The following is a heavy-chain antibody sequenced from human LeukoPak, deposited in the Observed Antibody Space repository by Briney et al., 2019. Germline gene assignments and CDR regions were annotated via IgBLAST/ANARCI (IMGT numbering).Heavy chain of an antibody. Sequence: GGSLRLSCAASGFTFTNHWMHWVRQAPGKGLVWVSAISGSGGSTYYADSVKGRFTISRDNSKNTLYLQMNSLRAEDTAVYYCAKHVGFLATIVANFDYWGQGTLVTVSS. CDR2: ISGSGGST. V-gene: IGHV3-23*01. D-gene: IGHD5-24*01. CDR3: AKHVGFLATIVANFDY. CDR1: GFTFTNHW. J-gene: IGHJ4*02.